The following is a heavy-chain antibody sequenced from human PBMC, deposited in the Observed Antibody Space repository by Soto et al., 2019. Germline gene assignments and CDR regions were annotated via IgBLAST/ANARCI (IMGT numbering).Heavy chain of an antibody. J-gene: IGHJ6*02. CDR1: GFTFSSYA. CDR3: AKGQWIQLWRDYYYYGMDV. V-gene: IGHV3-23*01. CDR2: ISGSGGST. Sequence: GGSLRLSCAASGFTFSSYAMSWVRQAPGKGLEWVSAISGSGGSTYYADSVKGRFTISRDNSKNTLYLQMNSLRAEDTAVYYCAKGQWIQLWRDYYYYGMDVWGQGTTVTVSS. D-gene: IGHD5-18*01.